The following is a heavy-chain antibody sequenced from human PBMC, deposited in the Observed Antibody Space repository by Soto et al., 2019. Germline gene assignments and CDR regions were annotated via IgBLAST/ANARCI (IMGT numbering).Heavy chain of an antibody. V-gene: IGHV3-23*01. J-gene: IGHJ2*01. Sequence: SWIIKEKGKGLEWVSAISGSGGNTYYADSVKGRFTISRDNSKNTLYLQMNSLRAEDTAAYYFAAERGIRYGSPVSAFLLNRSSDL. CDR2: ISGSGGNT. D-gene: IGHD3-9*01. CDR3: AAERGIRYGSPVSAFLLNRSSDL.